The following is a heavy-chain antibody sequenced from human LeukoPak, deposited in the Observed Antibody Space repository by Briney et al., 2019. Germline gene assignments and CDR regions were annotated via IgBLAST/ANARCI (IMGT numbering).Heavy chain of an antibody. V-gene: IGHV3-7*03. CDR3: ARVGRAKAAAGFGAFDI. J-gene: IGHJ3*02. CDR1: GFTFSSYG. Sequence: GGSLRLSCAASGFTFSSYGMSWVRQAPGKGLEWVANIKQDGSEKYYVDSVKGRFTISRDNAMNSLYLQMNSLRAEDTAVYYCARVGRAKAAAGFGAFDIWGQGTMVTVSS. CDR2: IKQDGSEK. D-gene: IGHD6-13*01.